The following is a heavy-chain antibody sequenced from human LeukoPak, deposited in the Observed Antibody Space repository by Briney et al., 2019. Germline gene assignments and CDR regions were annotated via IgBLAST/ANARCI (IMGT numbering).Heavy chain of an antibody. D-gene: IGHD4-17*01. CDR3: ARHPEGTTVTTYFDY. V-gene: IGHV4-59*08. Sequence: SETLSLTCTVSGGSISSYYWSWIRQPPGKGLEWIGYIYYSGSTNYNPSLKSRVTISVDTSKNQFSLELSSVTAADTAVYYCARHPEGTTVTTYFDYWGQGTLVTVSS. J-gene: IGHJ4*02. CDR1: GGSISSYY. CDR2: IYYSGST.